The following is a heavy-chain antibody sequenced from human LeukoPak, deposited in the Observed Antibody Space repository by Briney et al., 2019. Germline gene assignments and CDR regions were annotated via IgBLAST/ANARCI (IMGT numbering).Heavy chain of an antibody. Sequence: SETLSLTCAVHGGSFSGYYSSCIRQPPRKGLEWIGEINHSGSTNYKPSLKSRVTISVDTSKNPLSLKLSCVTAADTAVYYCATNGVVTATDDVAQTIDYWGGGNLATVSS. J-gene: IGHJ4*02. CDR1: GGSFSGYY. CDR2: INHSGST. V-gene: IGHV4-34*01. D-gene: IGHD2-21*02. CDR3: ATNGVVTATDDVAQTIDY.